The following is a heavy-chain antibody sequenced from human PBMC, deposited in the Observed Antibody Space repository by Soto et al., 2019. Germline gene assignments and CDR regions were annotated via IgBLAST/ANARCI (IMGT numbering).Heavy chain of an antibody. CDR1: GGTFSSYA. V-gene: IGHV1-69*12. CDR2: VIPIFGTA. D-gene: IGHD4-4*01. Sequence: QVQLVQSGAEVKKPGSSVTVSCKASGGTFSSYAISWVRQAPGQGLEWMGGVIPIFGTADYAQKFQGRVTITADDSTGTAYMELSSLRSEDTAVYYCATHMTTVGYGYVMDVCGQGTTVTVSS. CDR3: ATHMTTVGYGYVMDV. J-gene: IGHJ6*02.